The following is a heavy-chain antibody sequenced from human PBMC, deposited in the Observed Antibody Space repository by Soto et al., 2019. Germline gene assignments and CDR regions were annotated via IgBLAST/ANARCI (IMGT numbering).Heavy chain of an antibody. CDR2: ISWDSGRI. CDR3: AKDSKRRGGYYYYYGMDV. V-gene: IGHV3-9*01. J-gene: IGHJ6*02. D-gene: IGHD3-10*01. CDR1: GFTFDDYA. Sequence: EVQLVESGGGLVQPGRSLRLSCAASGFTFDDYAMHWVRQTPGKGLEWVSGISWDSGRIGYADSVTGRFTISRDNAKNSLYLQMNSLRAEDTALYYCAKDSKRRGGYYYYYGMDVWGQGTTVTVSS.